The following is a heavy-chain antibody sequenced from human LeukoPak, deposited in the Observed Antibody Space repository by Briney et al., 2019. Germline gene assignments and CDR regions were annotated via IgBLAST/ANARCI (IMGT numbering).Heavy chain of an antibody. CDR2: IYYSGST. CDR1: GGSISSYY. Sequence: SETLSLTCTVSGGSISSYYWSWIRQPPGKGLEWIGYIYYSGSTNYNPSLKSRVTISVDTSKNQFSLKLSSVTAADTAVYYCARSGNGYYDSSGYYYGDYYYYYGMDVWGQGTTVTVSS. CDR3: ARSGNGYYDSSGYYYGDYYYYYGMDV. V-gene: IGHV4-59*01. D-gene: IGHD3-22*01. J-gene: IGHJ6*02.